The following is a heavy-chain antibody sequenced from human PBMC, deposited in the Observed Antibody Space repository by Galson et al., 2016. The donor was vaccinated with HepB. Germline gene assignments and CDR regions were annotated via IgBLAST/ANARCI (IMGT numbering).Heavy chain of an antibody. J-gene: IGHJ4*02. CDR1: GFPFSAYA. D-gene: IGHD3-10*01. CDR3: VRHEHGSGSCDD. Sequence: SVKVSCKASGFPFSAYAIHWVRQAPGQSFEWMGWLSAGNGDTGYSPRFQGRLTLTRDASADIAYMDLSALRSEDTAVYYCVRHEHGSGSCDDWGQGTVITVSS. CDR2: LSAGNGDT. V-gene: IGHV1-3*01.